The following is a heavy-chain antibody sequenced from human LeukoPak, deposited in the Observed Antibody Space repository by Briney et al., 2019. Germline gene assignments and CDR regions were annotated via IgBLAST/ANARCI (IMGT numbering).Heavy chain of an antibody. CDR2: ISYDGSNK. CDR3: AKASPPPPQLKSGPTNGMDV. Sequence: PGRSLRLSCAASGFTFSSYAMHWVRQAPGKGLEWVAVISYDGSNKYYADSVKGRFTISRDNSKNTLYLQMNSLRAEDTAVYYCAKASPPPPQLKSGPTNGMDVWGQGTTVTVSS. CDR1: GFTFSSYA. J-gene: IGHJ6*02. V-gene: IGHV3-30-3*01. D-gene: IGHD6-13*01.